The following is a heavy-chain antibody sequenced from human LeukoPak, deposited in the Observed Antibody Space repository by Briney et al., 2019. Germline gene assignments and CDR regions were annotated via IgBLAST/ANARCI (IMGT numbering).Heavy chain of an antibody. CDR1: GYTFTGYY. D-gene: IGHD1-26*01. CDR3: ARGRVGATTFWFYYYGMDV. J-gene: IGHJ6*02. V-gene: IGHV1-2*06. CDR2: INPNSGGA. Sequence: ASVKVSCKASGYTFTGYYMHWVRQAPGQGLGWMGRINPNSGGANYAQKFQGRVTMTRDTSISTAYMELSRLRSDDTAVYYCARGRVGATTFWFYYYGMDVWGQGTTVTVSS.